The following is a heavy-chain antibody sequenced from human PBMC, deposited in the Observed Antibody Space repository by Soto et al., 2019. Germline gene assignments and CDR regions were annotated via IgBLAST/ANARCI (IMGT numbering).Heavy chain of an antibody. D-gene: IGHD1-20*01. J-gene: IGHJ4*02. CDR1: GYVFTTYD. V-gene: IGHV1-8*01. Sequence: GASVKVSCKASGYVFTTYDINWVRQATGQGLEWMGWMNPNTGNAGYAQKFQGRVTITADESTSTAYMELSSLRSEDTAVYYCARVFVDYFDYWGQGTLVTVSS. CDR2: MNPNTGNA. CDR3: ARVFVDYFDY.